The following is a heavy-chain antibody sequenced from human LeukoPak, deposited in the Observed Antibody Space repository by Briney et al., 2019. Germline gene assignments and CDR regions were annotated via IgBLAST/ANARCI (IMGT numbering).Heavy chain of an antibody. D-gene: IGHD1-14*01. Sequence: GGSLRLSCATSGFSFDDYGITWVRQIPGKGLEWVSGISWSGGGTGYADSVKGRFAISGDNAKNSVYLQMNSLRAEDTAIYHSARASPRQYRGRRTFSFYYMDVWGEGTTVTVSS. V-gene: IGHV3-20*01. J-gene: IGHJ6*03. CDR3: ARASPRQYRGRRTFSFYYMDV. CDR1: GFSFDDYG. CDR2: ISWSGGGT.